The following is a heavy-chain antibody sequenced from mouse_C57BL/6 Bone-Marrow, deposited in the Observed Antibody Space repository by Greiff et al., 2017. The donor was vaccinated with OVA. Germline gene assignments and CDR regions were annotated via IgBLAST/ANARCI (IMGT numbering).Heavy chain of an antibody. CDR1: GYTFTSYG. V-gene: IGHV1-81*01. D-gene: IGHD3-2*02. Sequence: QVQLQQSGAELARPGASVKLSCKASGYTFTSYGISWVKQRTGQGLEWIGEIYPRSGNTYYNEKFKGKATLTADKSSSTAYMELRSLTSEDSAVYFCARGQLRFSWFAYWGQGTLVTVSA. CDR2: IYPRSGNT. CDR3: ARGQLRFSWFAY. J-gene: IGHJ3*01.